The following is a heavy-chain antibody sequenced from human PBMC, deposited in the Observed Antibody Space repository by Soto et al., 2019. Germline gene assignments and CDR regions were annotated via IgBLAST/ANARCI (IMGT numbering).Heavy chain of an antibody. CDR1: GGSVSSGDYF. D-gene: IGHD2-21*02. J-gene: IGHJ4*02. Sequence: SETLSLTCTVSGGSVSSGDYFWTWTRQPPGKGLEWIGYIHHTESTYYNPSLKSRLTISSDTSKNQFSLDLRSVTGADTAVYYCARGLYCGGNCYSGTDYWGRGTQVTVSS. V-gene: IGHV4-30-4*01. CDR3: ARGLYCGGNCYSGTDY. CDR2: IHHTEST.